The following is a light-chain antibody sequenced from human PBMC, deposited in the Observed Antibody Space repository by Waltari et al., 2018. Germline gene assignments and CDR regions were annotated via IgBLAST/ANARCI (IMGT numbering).Light chain of an antibody. CDR2: DVS. V-gene: IGLV2-14*01. Sequence: QSALTQPAPVSGSPGQSITISCTGTSSDVGGYNYVSWYQPHPGKAPKLMIYDVSKRPSGVSNRFSGSKSGNTASLTISGLQAEDEADYYCSSYTSSSTWVFGGGTKLTVL. CDR1: SSDVGGYNY. CDR3: SSYTSSSTWV. J-gene: IGLJ3*02.